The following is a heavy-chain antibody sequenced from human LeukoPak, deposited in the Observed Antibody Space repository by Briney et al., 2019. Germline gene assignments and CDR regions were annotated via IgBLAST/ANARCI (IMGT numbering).Heavy chain of an antibody. Sequence: PSETLSLTCTVSGGSISSSSYYWGWIRQPPGKGLEWIGSIYYSGSTYYNPSLKSRVTISVDTSKNQFSLKLSSVTAADTAVYYCATAGGSYPRILSYYYYYYMDVWGKGTTVTVSS. D-gene: IGHD1-26*01. J-gene: IGHJ6*03. V-gene: IGHV4-39*07. CDR1: GGSISSSSYY. CDR2: IYYSGST. CDR3: ATAGGSYPRILSYYYYYYMDV.